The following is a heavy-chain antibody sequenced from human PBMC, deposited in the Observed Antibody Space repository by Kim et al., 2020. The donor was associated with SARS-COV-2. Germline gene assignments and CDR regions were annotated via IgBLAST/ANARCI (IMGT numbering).Heavy chain of an antibody. V-gene: IGHV4-59*08. J-gene: IGHJ4*02. D-gene: IGHD2-2*01. Sequence: SETLSLTCTVSGGSISSYYWSWIRQPPGKGLEWIGYIYYSGSTNYNPSLKSRVTISVDTSKNQFSLKLSSVTAADTAVYYCARRSLGYCSSTSCYWNIGFFDYWGQGTLVTVSS. CDR2: IYYSGST. CDR1: GGSISSYY. CDR3: ARRSLGYCSSTSCYWNIGFFDY.